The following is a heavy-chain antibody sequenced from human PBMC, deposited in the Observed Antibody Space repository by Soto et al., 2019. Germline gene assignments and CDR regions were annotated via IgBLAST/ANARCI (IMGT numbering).Heavy chain of an antibody. V-gene: IGHV3-23*01. J-gene: IGHJ6*02. CDR2: ISGSGGRT. CDR3: AKEGRVLWFGELSSNYYYGMDV. Sequence: GGSLRLSCAASGFTFSSYAMSWVRQAPGKGLEWVSAISGSGGRTYYADSVKGRFTISRDNSKNTLYLQMNSLRAEDTAVYYCAKEGRVLWFGELSSNYYYGMDVWGQGTTVTVSS. D-gene: IGHD3-10*01. CDR1: GFTFSSYA.